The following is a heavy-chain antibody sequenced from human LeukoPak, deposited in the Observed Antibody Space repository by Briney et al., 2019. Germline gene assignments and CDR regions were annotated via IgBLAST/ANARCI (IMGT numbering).Heavy chain of an antibody. CDR2: INPNSGGT. CDR1: GYTFTGYY. J-gene: IGHJ4*02. V-gene: IGHV1-2*02. CDR3: ARLYSQELDLLLLIGYYDY. Sequence: ASVKVSCKASGYTFTGYYMHWVRQAPGQGLEWMGCINPNSGGTNYAQKFQGRVTMTRDTSISTAYMELSGLTSDDTAIYYCARLYSQELDLLLLIGYYDYWGQGTLVTVSS. D-gene: IGHD2-15*01.